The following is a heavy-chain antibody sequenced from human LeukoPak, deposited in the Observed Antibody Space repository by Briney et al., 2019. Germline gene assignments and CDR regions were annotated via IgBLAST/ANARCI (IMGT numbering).Heavy chain of an antibody. CDR3: ARGGYNWDTDAGWFDP. J-gene: IGHJ5*02. D-gene: IGHD1/OR15-1a*01. CDR2: ISGSGESK. Sequence: GGSLRLSCAAAGFTFSSCAVHWVRQVAGKGLEWVSGISGSGESKFYADSVKGRFTVSRDNSKNTLYLQMNSLRVEDTAVYYCARGGYNWDTDAGWFDPWGLGTLVTVSS. CDR1: GFTFSSCA. V-gene: IGHV3-23*01.